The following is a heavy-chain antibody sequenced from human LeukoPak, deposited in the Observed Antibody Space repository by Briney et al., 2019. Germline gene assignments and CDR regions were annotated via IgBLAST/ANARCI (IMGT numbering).Heavy chain of an antibody. CDR1: GFTFSSYA. V-gene: IGHV3-7*01. CDR2: IKKDGSEK. J-gene: IGHJ4*02. Sequence: GGSLRLSCAASGFTFSSYAMHWVRQAPGKGLEWVANIKKDGSEKYYVDAVKGRFTISRDNAKTSLYLQMNSLRAEDTAVHYCARDLSGIAGYTYGRGIDYWGQGTLVTVSS. CDR3: ARDLSGIAGYTYGRGIDY. D-gene: IGHD5-18*01.